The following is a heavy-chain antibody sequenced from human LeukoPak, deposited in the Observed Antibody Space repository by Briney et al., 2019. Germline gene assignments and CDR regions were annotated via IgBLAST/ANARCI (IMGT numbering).Heavy chain of an antibody. J-gene: IGHJ4*02. CDR2: ISGSGGST. V-gene: IGHV3-23*01. CDR3: AKALPVGHFNGYDFDY. Sequence: PGGSLRLSCAASGFTFSSYAMSWVRQAPGKGLEWVSAISGSGGSTYYADSVKGRFTISRDNSKNTLYLQMNGLRAEDTAVYYCAKALPVGHFNGYDFDYWGQGTLVTVSS. CDR1: GFTFSSYA. D-gene: IGHD5-12*01.